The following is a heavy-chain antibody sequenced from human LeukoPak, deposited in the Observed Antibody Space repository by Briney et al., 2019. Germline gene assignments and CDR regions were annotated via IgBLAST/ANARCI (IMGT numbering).Heavy chain of an antibody. D-gene: IGHD2-2*01. CDR1: GFTFSSYW. V-gene: IGHV3-7*01. J-gene: IGHJ5*02. Sequence: GGSLRLSCAASGFTFSSYWMSWVRQAPGKGLEWVANIKQDGSEKYYVDSVKGRFTISRDNAKKSLYLQMTSLRAEDTAVYYCARWYCSSTSCRSRSTWFGPWGQGTLVTVSS. CDR2: IKQDGSEK. CDR3: ARWYCSSTSCRSRSTWFGP.